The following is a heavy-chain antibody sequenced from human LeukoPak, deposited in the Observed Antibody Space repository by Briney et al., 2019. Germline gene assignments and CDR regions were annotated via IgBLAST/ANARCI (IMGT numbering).Heavy chain of an antibody. Sequence: GGSLRLSCAASGFTFSSYAMSWVRQAPGKGLEWVSYITTTSSPIYYADSVKDRFTISRDNAKNSLYLRMNSLRAEDTAVYYCARDNAGYDSWGQGTLVTVSS. CDR2: ITTTSSPI. D-gene: IGHD5-12*01. V-gene: IGHV3-48*01. J-gene: IGHJ5*02. CDR1: GFTFSSYA. CDR3: ARDNAGYDS.